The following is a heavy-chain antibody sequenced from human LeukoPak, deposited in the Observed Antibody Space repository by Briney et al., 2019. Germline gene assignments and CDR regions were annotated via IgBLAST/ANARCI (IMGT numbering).Heavy chain of an antibody. J-gene: IGHJ3*02. Sequence: NPSETLSLTCTVSGGSISSSSYYWGWIRQPPGKGLEWIGSIYYSGSTYYNPSLKSRVTISVDTSKNQFSLKLSSVTAADTAVYYCASRRDGYNYEAFDIWGQGTMVTVSS. D-gene: IGHD5-24*01. CDR2: IYYSGST. V-gene: IGHV4-39*01. CDR1: GGSISSSSYY. CDR3: ASRRDGYNYEAFDI.